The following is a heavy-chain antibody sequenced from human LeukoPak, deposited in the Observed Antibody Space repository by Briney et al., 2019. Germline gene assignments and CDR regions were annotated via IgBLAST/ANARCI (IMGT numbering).Heavy chain of an antibody. CDR1: GGSFSGYY. D-gene: IGHD2-15*01. Sequence: SETLSLTCAVYGGSFSGYYWSWIRQPPGKGLEWIGEINHSGSTNYNPSLKKRVTISVDTSKNQFSLKLSSVTAADTAVYYCARGDGYCSGGSCYYYFDYWGQGTLVTVSS. J-gene: IGHJ4*02. CDR3: ARGDGYCSGGSCYYYFDY. CDR2: INHSGST. V-gene: IGHV4-34*01.